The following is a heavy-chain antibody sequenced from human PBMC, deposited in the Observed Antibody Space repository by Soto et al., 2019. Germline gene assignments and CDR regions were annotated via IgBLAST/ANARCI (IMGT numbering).Heavy chain of an antibody. Sequence: SGPTLVNPTQTLTLTCTFSGFSLSTSGMCVSWIRQPPGKALEWLALIDWDDDKYYSPSLKTRRTISKDTAKNQVVLTMTNMDPVYTATYFCARMTYGGNTGCDYDYWGQGTLGTVAS. CDR1: GFSLSTSGMC. J-gene: IGHJ4*02. V-gene: IGHV2-70*01. D-gene: IGHD2-15*01. CDR3: ARMTYGGNTGCDYDY. CDR2: IDWDDDK.